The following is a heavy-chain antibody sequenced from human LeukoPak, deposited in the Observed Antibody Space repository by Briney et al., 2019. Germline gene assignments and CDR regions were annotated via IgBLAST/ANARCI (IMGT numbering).Heavy chain of an antibody. CDR2: ISAYNGNT. D-gene: IGHD4-17*01. CDR1: GYTFTSYG. V-gene: IGHV1-18*01. J-gene: IGHJ5*02. Sequence: ASVKVSCKASGYTFTSYGISWVRQAPGQGLEWMGWISAYNGNTNYAQKLQGRVTMTTGTSTSTAYMELRSLRSDDTAVYYCARDPCVTTVTTFWFDPWGQGTLVTVSS. CDR3: ARDPCVTTVTTFWFDP.